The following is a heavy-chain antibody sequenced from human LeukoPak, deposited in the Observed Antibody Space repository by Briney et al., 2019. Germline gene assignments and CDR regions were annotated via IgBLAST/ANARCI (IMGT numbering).Heavy chain of an antibody. CDR3: ARGSKLGSYYDHDAFDI. V-gene: IGHV1-69*05. J-gene: IGHJ3*02. Sequence: SVKVSCKASGGTFSSYAISWVRQAPGQGLEWMGRIIPIFGTANYAQKFQGRVTITTDESTSTAYMELSSLRSEDTAVYYCARGSKLGSYYDHDAFDIWGQGTMVAVSS. CDR1: GGTFSSYA. D-gene: IGHD1-26*01. CDR2: IIPIFGTA.